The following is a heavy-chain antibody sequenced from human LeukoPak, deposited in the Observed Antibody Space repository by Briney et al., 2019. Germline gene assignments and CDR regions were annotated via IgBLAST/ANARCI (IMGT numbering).Heavy chain of an antibody. CDR1: GYSLTELS. CDR2: FDPEHGDT. CDR3: ATEDLIAAVDTGLDY. D-gene: IGHD6-13*01. J-gene: IGHJ4*02. Sequence: GASVKVSCKVSGYSLTELSMHWVRQAPGNGLEWMGSFDPEHGDTIYAQRLQGRVTMTEDTSTDTAYMELSSLRSEDTAVYYCATEDLIAAVDTGLDYWGQGTLVTVSS. V-gene: IGHV1-24*01.